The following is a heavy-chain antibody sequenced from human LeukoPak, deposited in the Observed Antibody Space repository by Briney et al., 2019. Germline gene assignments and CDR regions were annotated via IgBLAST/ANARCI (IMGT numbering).Heavy chain of an antibody. V-gene: IGHV3-23*01. J-gene: IGHJ4*02. CDR3: VHPTGEGWFYFPY. CDR1: GFTVTNFA. Sequence: GGSLKLSCAASGFTVTNFAIAWVRQAPGKGLEWVAAIGGDADGTTYPDRVRGRFFLSRDSSKNTLYLQMNVLTVEDTAVYHCVHPTGEGWFYFPYWGQGTPVTVSS. D-gene: IGHD7-27*01. CDR2: IGGDADGT.